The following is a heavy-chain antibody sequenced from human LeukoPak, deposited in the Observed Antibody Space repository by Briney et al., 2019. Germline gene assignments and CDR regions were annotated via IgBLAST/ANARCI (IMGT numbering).Heavy chain of an antibody. CDR1: GFTISSYW. D-gene: IGHD4-17*01. J-gene: IGHJ4*02. CDR2: IKSDGSNT. Sequence: GGSLRLSCAASGFTISSYWMHWVRQAPGKGLVWVSRIKSDGSNTNYADSVKGRFTISRDNAKNTLYLQMNSLRAEDTAVYYCARAILTPGGATVTRYFDYWGQGTLVTVSS. V-gene: IGHV3-74*01. CDR3: ARAILTPGGATVTRYFDY.